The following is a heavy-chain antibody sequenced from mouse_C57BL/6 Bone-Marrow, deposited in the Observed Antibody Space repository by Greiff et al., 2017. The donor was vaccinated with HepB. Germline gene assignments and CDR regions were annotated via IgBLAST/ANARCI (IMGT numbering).Heavy chain of an antibody. CDR3: AREDGSSPVYFDY. V-gene: IGHV5-16*01. CDR1: GFTFSDYY. Sequence: EVKLVESEGGLVQPGRSMKLSCTASGFTFSDYYMAWVRQVPEKGLEWVANINYDGSSTYYLDSLKSRFIISRDNAKNILYLQMSSLKSEDTATYYCAREDGSSPVYFDYWGQGTTLTVSS. CDR2: INYDGSST. D-gene: IGHD1-1*01. J-gene: IGHJ2*01.